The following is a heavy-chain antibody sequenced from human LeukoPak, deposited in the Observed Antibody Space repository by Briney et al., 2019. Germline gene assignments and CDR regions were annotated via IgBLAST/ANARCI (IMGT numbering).Heavy chain of an antibody. CDR1: GGSISSGDYY. J-gene: IGHJ4*02. CDR3: ARTAGWSYGFDY. D-gene: IGHD3-16*01. V-gene: IGHV4-31*03. Sequence: SQTLSLTCTVSGGSISSGDYYWTWIRQHPGKGLEWIGYIYNSGTTYYNPSLESRDTISGDTSKNQFSLKLGSVTAADTAVYYCARTAGWSYGFDYWGQGTLVTVSS. CDR2: IYNSGTT.